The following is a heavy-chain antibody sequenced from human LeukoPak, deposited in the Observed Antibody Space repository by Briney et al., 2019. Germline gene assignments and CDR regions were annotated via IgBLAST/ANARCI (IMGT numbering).Heavy chain of an antibody. CDR2: INSDVSST. V-gene: IGHV3-74*01. J-gene: IGHJ4*02. Sequence: PGGSLRLSCAASGFTFSSYWMHWVRQAPGKGLVWVSRINSDVSSTSYADSVKGRFTISRDNAKNTLYLQMNSLRAEDRAVYYCAKDGSSSWYSAFDYWGQGTLVTVSS. D-gene: IGHD6-13*01. CDR1: GFTFSSYW. CDR3: AKDGSSSWYSAFDY.